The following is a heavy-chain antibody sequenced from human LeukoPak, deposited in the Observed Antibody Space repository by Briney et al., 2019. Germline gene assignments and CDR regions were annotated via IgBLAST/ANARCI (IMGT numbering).Heavy chain of an antibody. CDR1: KFTFSTYA. J-gene: IGHJ4*02. D-gene: IGHD2-8*01. CDR2: ITGSGVFT. CDR3: AKGTLGYCTNAVCYPFDY. V-gene: IGHV3-23*01. Sequence: GGSLRLSCAASKFTFSTYAMSWVRQAPGKGLEWVSGITGSGVFTYYADSVKGRFTIPRDNSKNTLYLQMNSLRAEDTAVYFCAKGTLGYCTNAVCYPFDYWGQGTLVTVSS.